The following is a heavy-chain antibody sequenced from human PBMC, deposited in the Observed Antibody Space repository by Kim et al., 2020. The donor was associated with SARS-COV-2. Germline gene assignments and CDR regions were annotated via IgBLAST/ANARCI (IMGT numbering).Heavy chain of an antibody. Sequence: DSVKGRFTISRDNFKNTRYLRMNSLRAEDTAVYYCARGGTDYYDSSGLEYWGQGTLVTVSS. CDR3: ARGGTDYYDSSGLEY. D-gene: IGHD3-22*01. V-gene: IGHV3-30*07. J-gene: IGHJ4*02.